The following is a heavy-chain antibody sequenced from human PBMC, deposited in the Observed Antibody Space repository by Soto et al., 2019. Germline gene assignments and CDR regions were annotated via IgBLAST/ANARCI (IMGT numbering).Heavy chain of an antibody. V-gene: IGHV3-49*03. CDR3: TRGLYSGSYYGWFDP. Sequence: PGGSLRLSCTASGFTFGDYAMSWFRQAPGKGLEWVGFIRSKAYGGTTEYAASVKGRFTISRDDSKSIAHLQMNSLKTEDTAVYYCTRGLYSGSYYGWFDPWGQGTRVTVSS. J-gene: IGHJ5*02. D-gene: IGHD1-26*01. CDR1: GFTFGDYA. CDR2: IRSKAYGGTT.